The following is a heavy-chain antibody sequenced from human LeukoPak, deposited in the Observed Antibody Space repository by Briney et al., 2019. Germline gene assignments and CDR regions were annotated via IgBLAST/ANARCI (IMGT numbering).Heavy chain of an antibody. CDR3: AKGVRYLDWWILDY. Sequence: PGGSLTLTCAASGFTFSNYALGWVRQPPGRGLEWVSGISGSDYANYTDSVKGRFTISRDNSKNTLYLQMNTLRAEDTAVYYCAKGVRYLDWWILDYWGQGTLVPVSS. J-gene: IGHJ4*02. V-gene: IGHV3-23*01. CDR2: ISGSDYA. D-gene: IGHD3-9*01. CDR1: GFTFSNYA.